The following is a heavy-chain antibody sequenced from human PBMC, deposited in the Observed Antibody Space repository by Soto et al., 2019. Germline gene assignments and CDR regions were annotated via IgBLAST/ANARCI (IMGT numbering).Heavy chain of an antibody. CDR1: GFTFGYYN. Sequence: QPGGSLRLSCAASGFTFGYYNMHWVRQAPGKGLEWVSFVRSSGDDTYYADSVKGRFTISRDNAKDSLYLQMNSLREEDTAVYYCSIYCYSSSSYEFAFWGQGSLVPVSS. CDR2: VRSSGDDT. J-gene: IGHJ4*02. V-gene: IGHV3-48*02. D-gene: IGHD6-13*01. CDR3: SIYCYSSSSYEFAF.